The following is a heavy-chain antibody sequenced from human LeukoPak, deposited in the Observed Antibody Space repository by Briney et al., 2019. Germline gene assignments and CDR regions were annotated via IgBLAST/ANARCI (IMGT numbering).Heavy chain of an antibody. Sequence: PGVSLRLSCAASGFTFSSYAMSWVRQAPGKGLEWVSAISGSGGSTYYADSVKGRFTISRDNSKNTLYLQMNSLRAEDTGVYYCAARYYDFWSGYYTDGYYYYMDVWGKGTTVTVSS. J-gene: IGHJ6*03. CDR3: AARYYDFWSGYYTDGYYYYMDV. CDR1: GFTFSSYA. CDR2: ISGSGGST. V-gene: IGHV3-23*01. D-gene: IGHD3-3*01.